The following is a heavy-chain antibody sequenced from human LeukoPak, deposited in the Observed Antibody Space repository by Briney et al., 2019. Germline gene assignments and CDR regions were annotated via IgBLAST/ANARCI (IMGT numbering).Heavy chain of an antibody. CDR1: GFTFDDYG. J-gene: IGHJ4*02. D-gene: IGHD5-12*01. CDR2: INWNGGST. V-gene: IGHV3-20*04. CDR3: ARDQYSGYDWDYFDY. Sequence: GGSLRLSCAASGFTFDDYGMSWVRQAPGKGLEWVSGINWNGGSTGYADSVKGRFTISRDNAKNSLYLQMNSLRAEDTALYYCARDQYSGYDWDYFDYWGQGTLVTASS.